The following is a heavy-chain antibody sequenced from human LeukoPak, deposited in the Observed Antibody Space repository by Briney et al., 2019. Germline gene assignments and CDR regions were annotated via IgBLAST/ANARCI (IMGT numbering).Heavy chain of an antibody. CDR1: RYTFTSYG. V-gene: IGHV1-18*04. D-gene: IGHD7-27*01. Sequence: ASVTHSCKPSRYTFTSYGISWVRQAPGQRLEWMGWISAYNGNTNYAQKLQGRVTMTTDTSTSRAYMELRSLRSDDTAVYYCARARDPWAPNWFDPWGQGTLVTVSS. CDR2: ISAYNGNT. CDR3: ARARDPWAPNWFDP. J-gene: IGHJ5*02.